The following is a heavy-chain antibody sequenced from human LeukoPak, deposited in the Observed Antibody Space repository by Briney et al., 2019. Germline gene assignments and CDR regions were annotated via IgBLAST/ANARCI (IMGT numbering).Heavy chain of an antibody. J-gene: IGHJ5*02. CDR2: ITGTAYKT. V-gene: IGHV3-23*01. D-gene: IGHD3-9*01. CDR1: GFIFSNYA. CDR3: AKNLRGNYDTLTAFDP. Sequence: GGPLRLSCAASGFIFSNYAMAWVRQAPRKGLEWVSAITGTAYKTYYADSVKGRFTISRDNSKNTLYLQMNTLRAEDTAIYYCAKNLRGNYDTLTAFDPWGPGTLVTVSS.